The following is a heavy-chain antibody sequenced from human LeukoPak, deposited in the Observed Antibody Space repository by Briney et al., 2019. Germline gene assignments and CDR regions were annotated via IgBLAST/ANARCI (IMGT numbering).Heavy chain of an antibody. CDR2: ISSSSTI. CDR3: AKDVSSTSYYYYGMDV. Sequence: PGGSLRLSCAASGFTFSSYSMNWVRQAPGKGLEWVSYISSSSTIYYADSVKGRFTISRDNAKNSLSLQMNNLRAEDTALYYCAKDVSSTSYYYYGMDVWGQGTTVTVSS. CDR1: GFTFSSYS. D-gene: IGHD6-13*01. V-gene: IGHV3-48*04. J-gene: IGHJ6*02.